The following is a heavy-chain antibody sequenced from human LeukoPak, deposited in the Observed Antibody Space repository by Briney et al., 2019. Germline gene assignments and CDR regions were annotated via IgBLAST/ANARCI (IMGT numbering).Heavy chain of an antibody. CDR2: IYYSGST. D-gene: IGHD5-24*01. CDR1: GGSISSYY. Sequence: KTSETLSLTCTVSGGSISSYYWSWIRQPPGKGLEWIGYIYYSGSTNYNPSLKSRVTISVDTSKNQFSLKLSSVTAADTAVYYCAREGRDGWFDPWGQGTLVTVSS. J-gene: IGHJ5*02. V-gene: IGHV4-59*01. CDR3: AREGRDGWFDP.